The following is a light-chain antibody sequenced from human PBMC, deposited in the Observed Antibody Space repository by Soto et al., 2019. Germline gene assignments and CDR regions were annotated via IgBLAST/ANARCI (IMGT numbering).Light chain of an antibody. J-gene: IGKJ1*01. CDR1: QSISISY. CDR3: QQYGGSSWT. V-gene: IGKV3-20*01. Sequence: EIVLTQSPGTLSLSPGXRXTXXXXXSQSISISYLAWYQQQPGQAPRLLIYSTSTRATGIPDRFSGSGSGTDFTLTISNLEPGDFAVYYCQQYGGSSWTFGQGTKVDI. CDR2: STS.